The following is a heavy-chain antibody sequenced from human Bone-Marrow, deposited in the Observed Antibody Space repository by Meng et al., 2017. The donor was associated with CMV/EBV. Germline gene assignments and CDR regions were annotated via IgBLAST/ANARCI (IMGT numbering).Heavy chain of an antibody. V-gene: IGHV3-20*04. J-gene: IGHJ1*01. CDR3: AKDRNVIVPTTRYFQY. CDR1: GFTINRYW. D-gene: IGHD4/OR15-4a*01. Sequence: GGSLRLSCAASGFTINRYWMNWVRQAPGKGLEWVSGINSNSGSTAYADSVKGRFTISRDNAKNSLYLQMNSLRAEDTAAYYCAKDRNVIVPTTRYFQYWVQGTLVTVSS. CDR2: INSNSGST.